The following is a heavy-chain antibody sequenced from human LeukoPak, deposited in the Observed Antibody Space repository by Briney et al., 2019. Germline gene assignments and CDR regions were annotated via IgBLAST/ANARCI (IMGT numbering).Heavy chain of an antibody. CDR2: IYYSGST. V-gene: IGHV4-39*07. D-gene: IGHD3-10*01. Sequence: SETLSLTCTVSGGSISSSSYYWGWLRQPPGKGLEWIGSIYYSGSTYYNPSLKSRVTISVDTSKNQFSLKLSSVTAADTAVYYCARDSSGSPDYWGQGTLVTVSS. CDR3: ARDSSGSPDY. CDR1: GGSISSSSYY. J-gene: IGHJ4*02.